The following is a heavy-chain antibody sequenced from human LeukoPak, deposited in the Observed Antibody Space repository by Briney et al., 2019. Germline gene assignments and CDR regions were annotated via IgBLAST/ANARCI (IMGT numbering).Heavy chain of an antibody. CDR2: LFGNGGT. CDR1: GGSMSSDY. D-gene: IGHD1-26*01. V-gene: IGHV4-59*08. Sequence: SETLSRTCSVSGGSMSSDYWSWIRQSPGKGLEWIGRLFGNGGTNYSPSFQRRATMSVDTSTRPLSLRLNSVTAADTAVYYCARQMAKKWDLPGSFDSWGQGILVTVSS. CDR3: ARQMAKKWDLPGSFDS. J-gene: IGHJ4*02.